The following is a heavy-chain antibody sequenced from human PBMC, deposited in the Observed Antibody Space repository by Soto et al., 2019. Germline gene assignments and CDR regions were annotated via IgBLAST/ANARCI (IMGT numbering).Heavy chain of an antibody. CDR3: ERALGYCSGGSCYSGVYAFDI. V-gene: IGHV3-13*01. CDR2: IGTAGDT. Sequence: GGSLRLSCAASGFTFSSYDMHWVHQATGKGLEWVSAIGTAGDTYYPGSVKGRFTISRENAKNSLYLQMNSLRAEDTAVYYCERALGYCSGGSCYSGVYAFDIWGQGTMVTVSS. J-gene: IGHJ3*02. CDR1: GFTFSSYD. D-gene: IGHD2-15*01.